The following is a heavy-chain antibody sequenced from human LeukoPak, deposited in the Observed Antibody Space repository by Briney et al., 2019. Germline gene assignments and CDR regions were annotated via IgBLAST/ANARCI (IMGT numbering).Heavy chain of an antibody. CDR2: ISYDGSNK. J-gene: IGHJ4*02. CDR3: ARDDYDYVWGSYDTNDY. D-gene: IGHD3-16*01. Sequence: GGSLRLSCAASGFTFSSYAMHWVRQAPGKGLEWVAVISYDGSNKYYADSVKGRFTISRDNSKNTLYLQMNSLRAEDTAVYYCARDDYDYVWGSYDTNDYWGQGTLVTVSS. V-gene: IGHV3-30*04. CDR1: GFTFSSYA.